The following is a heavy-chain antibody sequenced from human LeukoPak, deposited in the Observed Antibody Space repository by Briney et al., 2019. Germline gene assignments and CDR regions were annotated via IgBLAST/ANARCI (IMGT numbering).Heavy chain of an antibody. Sequence: SVKVSCKASGGTFSSYAISWVRQAPGQGLEWMGGIIPIFGTANYAQKFQGRVTITTDESTSTAYMELSSLRSEDTAVYYCARGRSYYDSRGYYYDYWGQGTLVTVSS. CDR3: ARGRSYYDSRGYYYDY. J-gene: IGHJ4*02. CDR1: GGTFSSYA. V-gene: IGHV1-69*05. CDR2: IIPIFGTA. D-gene: IGHD3-22*01.